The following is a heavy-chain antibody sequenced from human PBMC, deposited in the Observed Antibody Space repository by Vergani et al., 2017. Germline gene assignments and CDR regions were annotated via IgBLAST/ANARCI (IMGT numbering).Heavy chain of an antibody. CDR2: IYTSGST. CDR1: GGSISSGSYY. D-gene: IGHD4-11*01. J-gene: IGHJ6*03. V-gene: IGHV4-61*02. CDR3: ARDGPKVDYSNYARLGYYYMDV. Sequence: QVQLQESGPGLVKPSQTPSLTCTVSGGSISSGSYYWSWIRQPAGKGLEWIGRIYTSGSTNYNPSLKSRVTISVDTSKNQFSLKLSSVTAADTAVYYCARDGPKVDYSNYARLGYYYMDVWGKGTTVTVSS.